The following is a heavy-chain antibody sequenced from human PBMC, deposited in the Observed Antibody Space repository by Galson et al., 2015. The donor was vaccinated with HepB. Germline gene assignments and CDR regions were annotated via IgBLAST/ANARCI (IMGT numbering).Heavy chain of an antibody. CDR3: AVNTGAFDI. Sequence: LSLTCTVSGGSISSSSYYWGWIRQPPGRGLEWIGSIYYSGSTYYNPSLKSRVTISVDTSKNQFSLKLSSVTAADTAVYYCAVNTGAFDIWGQGTMVTVSS. V-gene: IGHV4-39*01. CDR2: IYYSGST. D-gene: IGHD1-14*01. CDR1: GGSISSSSYY. J-gene: IGHJ3*02.